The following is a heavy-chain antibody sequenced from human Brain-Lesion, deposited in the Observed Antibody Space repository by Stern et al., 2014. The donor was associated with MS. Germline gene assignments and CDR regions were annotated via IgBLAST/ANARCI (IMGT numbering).Heavy chain of an antibody. Sequence: VQLVESGAEVKKPGASVRVSCKASGYTFTGYYMYWVRQAPGQGLEWMGWINPNSGGTHYAQKFQGRVTMTRDTSITTAYMELSMLRSDDTAVYYCARGYYGSGRPQKGMDVWGQGTTVTISS. V-gene: IGHV1-2*02. J-gene: IGHJ6*02. D-gene: IGHD3-10*01. CDR2: INPNSGGT. CDR1: GYTFTGYY. CDR3: ARGYYGSGRPQKGMDV.